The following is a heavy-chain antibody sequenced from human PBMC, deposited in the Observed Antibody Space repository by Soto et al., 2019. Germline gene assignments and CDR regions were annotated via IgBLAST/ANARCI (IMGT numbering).Heavy chain of an antibody. CDR3: AKGRGVRGFPPPNWFDP. CDR2: ISGSGTST. J-gene: IGHJ5*02. V-gene: IGHV3-23*01. CDR1: GFTFSTYA. D-gene: IGHD3-10*01. Sequence: EVQLLESGGGLVQPGGSLRLSCAASGFTFSTYAMSWVRQAPGKGLEWVSTISGSGTSTYNADSVKGRFTISRDNSKNTLYLQMSSLRAGDTAVYYCAKGRGVRGFPPPNWFDPWGRGTLVTVSS.